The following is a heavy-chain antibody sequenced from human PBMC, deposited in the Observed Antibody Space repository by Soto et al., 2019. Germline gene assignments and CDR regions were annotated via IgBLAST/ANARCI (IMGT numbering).Heavy chain of an antibody. J-gene: IGHJ4*02. Sequence: SATLSLTCTLSVVSISFYYWPWIRQPPGKGLEWIGYLYYSGSTNYNPSLRSRVTISIDTSKNQFSLRLRSVTAADTAVYYCARESGRYDPLDYWGKGTLVTVSS. CDR1: VVSISFYY. V-gene: IGHV4-59*01. CDR2: LYYSGST. D-gene: IGHD3-16*01. CDR3: ARESGRYDPLDY.